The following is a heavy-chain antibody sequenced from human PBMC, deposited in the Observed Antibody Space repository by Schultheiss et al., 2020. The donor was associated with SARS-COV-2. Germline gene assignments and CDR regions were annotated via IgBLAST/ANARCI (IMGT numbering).Heavy chain of an antibody. Sequence: GGSLRLSCAASGFTFSSYGMHWVRQAPGKGLEWVSYISSSSSTIYYADSVKGRFTISRDNAKNTLYLQMSSLRAEDTAVYYCVKCRHSSGWYDRLNYYYYMDVWGKGTTVTVSS. V-gene: IGHV3-48*01. CDR3: VKCRHSSGWYDRLNYYYYMDV. D-gene: IGHD6-19*01. J-gene: IGHJ6*03. CDR1: GFTFSSYG. CDR2: ISSSSSTI.